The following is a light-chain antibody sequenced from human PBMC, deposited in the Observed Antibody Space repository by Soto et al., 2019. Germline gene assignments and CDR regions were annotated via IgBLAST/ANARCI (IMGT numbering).Light chain of an antibody. CDR2: GAS. CDR1: QSVSSSY. Sequence: ENVWRQNPRKMFLYGKERAPLSCSASQSVSSSYLAWSPQTPGQAPRLLTYGASRRATGIPDRFSGSGSGTDFTLTISSREPEDFAVYNCQQRSNWPPTCGQGTQLEIK. V-gene: IGKV3D-20*02. J-gene: IGKJ1*01. CDR3: QQRSNWPPT.